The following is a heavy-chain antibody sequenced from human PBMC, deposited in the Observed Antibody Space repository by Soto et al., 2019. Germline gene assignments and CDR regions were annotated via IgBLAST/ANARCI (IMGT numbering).Heavy chain of an antibody. CDR1: GGSISSYY. V-gene: IGHV4-59*01. J-gene: IGHJ6*02. CDR3: ARSYDSSGYYYYGMDV. CDR2: IYYSGST. D-gene: IGHD3-22*01. Sequence: SETPSLTCTVSGGSISSYYWSWIRQPPGKGLEWIGYIYYSGSTNYNPSLKSRVTISVDTSKNQFSLKLSSVTAADTAVYYCARSYDSSGYYYYGMDVWGQGTTVTVS.